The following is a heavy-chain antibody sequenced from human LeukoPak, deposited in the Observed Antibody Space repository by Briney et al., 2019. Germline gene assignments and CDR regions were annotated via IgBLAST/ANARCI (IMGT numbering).Heavy chain of an antibody. CDR2: IYYSGST. D-gene: IGHD5-24*01. CDR1: GGSISSGGLY. J-gene: IGHJ4*02. CDR3: ARGLGDGCTYIPGAHYFDS. V-gene: IGHV4-31*03. Sequence: PSQTLSLTCTVSGGSISSGGLYWSWICQHPGRGLEWIGYIYYSGSTYYNPSLKSRINISVDTSKNQFSLKLTSVTAADTAVYYCARGLGDGCTYIPGAHYFDSWGQGTLVTVSS.